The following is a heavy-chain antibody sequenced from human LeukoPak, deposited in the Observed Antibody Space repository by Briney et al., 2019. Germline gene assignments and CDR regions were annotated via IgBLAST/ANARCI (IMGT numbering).Heavy chain of an antibody. D-gene: IGHD3-22*01. CDR2: IYTSGST. CDR1: GGSINSGSYY. Sequence: SETLSLTCTVSGGSINSGSYYWSWIRQPAGKELEWIGRIYTSGSTTYNPSLKSRVTISVDTSKKQFSLNLTSVTAADTAVYYCARGGYDSSGFDYWGQGTLVTVSS. CDR3: ARGGYDSSGFDY. J-gene: IGHJ4*02. V-gene: IGHV4-61*02.